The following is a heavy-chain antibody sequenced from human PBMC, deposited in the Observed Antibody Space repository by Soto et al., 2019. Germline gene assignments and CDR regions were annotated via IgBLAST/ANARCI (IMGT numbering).Heavy chain of an antibody. V-gene: IGHV1-18*01. CDR3: ARLHYDSSGYYYWTPSYFDY. Sequence: GASVKVSCKVSGYTFTSYGISWVRQAPGQGLEWMGWISAYNGNTNYAQKLQGRVTMTTDTSTSTAYMELRSLRSDDTAVYYCARLHYDSSGYYYWTPSYFDYWGQGTLVTVSS. CDR1: GYTFTSYG. CDR2: ISAYNGNT. D-gene: IGHD3-22*01. J-gene: IGHJ4*02.